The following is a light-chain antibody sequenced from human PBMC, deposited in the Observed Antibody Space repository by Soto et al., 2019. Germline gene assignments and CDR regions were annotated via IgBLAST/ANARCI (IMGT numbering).Light chain of an antibody. J-gene: IGKJ1*01. V-gene: IGKV1-39*01. CDR1: QSISSY. CDR2: AAT. CDR3: QQSYSTPRT. Sequence: DIQMTQSPSSLSVFVGDTVTITCRASQSISSYLNWYQQKPGKAPKVLIYAATSLQSGVPGRFSGSGSGTDFTLTISSLQPEDFAIYYCQQSYSTPRTFSQGTKVDIK.